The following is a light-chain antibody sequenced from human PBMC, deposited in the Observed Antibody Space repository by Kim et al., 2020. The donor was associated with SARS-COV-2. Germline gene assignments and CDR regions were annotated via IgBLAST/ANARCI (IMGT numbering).Light chain of an antibody. J-gene: IGLJ3*02. V-gene: IGLV3-1*01. Sequence: VSPGQTASINCSGDKLGDKYACWYQQKPGQSPVLVIYQDSKRPSGIPERFSGSNSGNTATLTISGTQAMDEADYYCQAWDSSTAVFGGGTKVTVL. CDR1: KLGDKY. CDR3: QAWDSSTAV. CDR2: QDS.